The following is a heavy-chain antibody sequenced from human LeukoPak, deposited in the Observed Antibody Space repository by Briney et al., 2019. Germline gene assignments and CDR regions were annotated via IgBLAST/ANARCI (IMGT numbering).Heavy chain of an antibody. CDR3: GRGSPVRWVQFRVGYFVY. CDR2: IYSGGST. J-gene: IGHJ4*02. D-gene: IGHD5-24*01. V-gene: IGHV3-53*01. CDR1: GFSVSSNY. Sequence: PGGSLTLSCAASGFSVSSNYMSWHRQAPGQGLEWVSVIYSGGSTYYADSVKGQCTISRDNSKNTLYLQTNSLRAEDTAVYYCGRGSPVRWVQFRVGYFVYWGQGTLVTVSS.